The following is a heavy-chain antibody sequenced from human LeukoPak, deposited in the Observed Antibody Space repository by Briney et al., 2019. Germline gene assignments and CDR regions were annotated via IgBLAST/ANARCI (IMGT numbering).Heavy chain of an antibody. Sequence: GGSLRLSCTASGFTLSSFWMNWVRQVPGKGPVWVSHINPDGTEIAYADSVKGRFTISRDYAKNTLYLQMNSLKAEDTAVYYCLRDGLGTLPYDCWGQGTLVTVSS. CDR1: GFTLSSFW. J-gene: IGHJ4*02. CDR3: LRDGLGTLPYDC. V-gene: IGHV3-74*01. D-gene: IGHD7-27*01. CDR2: INPDGTEI.